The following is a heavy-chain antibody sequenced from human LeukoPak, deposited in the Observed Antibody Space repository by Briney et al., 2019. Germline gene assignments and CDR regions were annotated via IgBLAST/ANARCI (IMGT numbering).Heavy chain of an antibody. CDR3: AQQVGYCSSGSCYFTY. Sequence: GGSLRLSCAASGFSVTIYAMHWVRQAPGKGLEWVSAISNTGGSTYYADSVKGRFTISRDKSKNTLSLQMNSLRAEDTAVYYCAQQVGYCSSGSCYFTYWGQGTLVTVSS. D-gene: IGHD2-15*01. CDR1: GFSVTIYA. J-gene: IGHJ1*01. CDR2: ISNTGGST. V-gene: IGHV3-23*01.